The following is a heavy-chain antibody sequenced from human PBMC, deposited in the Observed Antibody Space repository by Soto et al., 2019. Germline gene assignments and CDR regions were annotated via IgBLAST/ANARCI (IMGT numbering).Heavy chain of an antibody. CDR2: ISYDGSNK. V-gene: IGHV3-30-3*01. J-gene: IGHJ6*02. CDR3: AREQQWLSRGSTYYYYGMDV. Sequence: GGSLRLSCAASGFTFSSYAMHWVRQAPGKGLEWVAVISYDGSNKYYADSVKGRFTISRDNSKNTLYLQMNCLRAEDTAVYYCAREQQWLSRGSTYYYYGMDVWGQGTTVTVSS. D-gene: IGHD6-19*01. CDR1: GFTFSSYA.